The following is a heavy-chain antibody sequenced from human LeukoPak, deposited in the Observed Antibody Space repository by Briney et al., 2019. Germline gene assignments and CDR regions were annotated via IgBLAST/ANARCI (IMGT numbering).Heavy chain of an antibody. J-gene: IGHJ3*02. V-gene: IGHV4-39*07. CDR3: ARDLPLKAVAGTGDAFDI. CDR2: IYYSGST. CDR1: GGSISSSSYY. Sequence: SETLSLTCTVSGGSISSSSYYWGWIRQPPGKGLEWIGSIYYSGSTNYNPSLKSRVTISVDTSKNQFSLKLSSVTAADTAVYYCARDLPLKAVAGTGDAFDIWGQGTMVTVSS. D-gene: IGHD6-19*01.